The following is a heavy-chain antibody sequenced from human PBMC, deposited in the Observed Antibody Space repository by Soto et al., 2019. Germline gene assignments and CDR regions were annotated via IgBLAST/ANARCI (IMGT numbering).Heavy chain of an antibody. D-gene: IGHD5-18*01. Sequence: QVQLVQSGAEVKKPGASVKVSCKASGYTFTGDYMHWVRQAPGQGLEWMGWINPNSGGTNYAQKFQRRVTMTRETSISTAYMELSRLRSDDTAVYYCAQMTAAPLYYYYGMDVWGQGTTVTVSS. J-gene: IGHJ6*02. CDR3: AQMTAAPLYYYYGMDV. CDR1: GYTFTGDY. CDR2: INPNSGGT. V-gene: IGHV1-2*02.